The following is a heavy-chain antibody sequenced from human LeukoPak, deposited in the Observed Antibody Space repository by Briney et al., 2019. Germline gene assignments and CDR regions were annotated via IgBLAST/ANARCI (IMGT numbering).Heavy chain of an antibody. J-gene: IGHJ4*02. CDR3: AHSPYGIAAARHYFDY. CDR1: GFTFSSYA. D-gene: IGHD6-13*01. V-gene: IGHV3-23*01. Sequence: GGSLRLSCAASGFTFSSYAMSWVRQAPGKGLEWVSAISGSGGSTYYADSVKGRFTISRDNSKNTLYLQMNSLRAEDTAVYYCAHSPYGIAAARHYFDYWGQGTLVTVSS. CDR2: ISGSGGST.